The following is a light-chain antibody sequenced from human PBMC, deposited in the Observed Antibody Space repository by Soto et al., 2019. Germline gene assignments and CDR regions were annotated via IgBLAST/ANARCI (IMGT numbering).Light chain of an antibody. V-gene: IGKV3-20*01. Sequence: IVMTQSPATLSVSPWERATLSCRASQSISGTLAWYQQKPGQAPRLLIYGASSRATGIPDRFSGSGSGTDFTLTISRLEPEDFAVYYCQQYGSSPPVTFGGGTKVDIK. CDR2: GAS. CDR1: QSISGT. J-gene: IGKJ4*01. CDR3: QQYGSSPPVT.